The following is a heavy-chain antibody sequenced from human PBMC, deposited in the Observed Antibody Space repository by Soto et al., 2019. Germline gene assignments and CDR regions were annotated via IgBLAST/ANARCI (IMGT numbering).Heavy chain of an antibody. CDR1: GFTFSTYW. D-gene: IGHD2-15*01. Sequence: EVQLVESGGGLVQPGGSLRLSCAASGFTFSTYWMHWVRQAPGKGLVWVSRINSDGTTTTYADSVKGRLTISRDNARNTLYLQMNSMIAGDTAVYYCAIVATGSCSWRENWSQGTLVTVSS. CDR2: INSDGTTT. CDR3: AIVATGSCSWREN. J-gene: IGHJ4*02. V-gene: IGHV3-74*01.